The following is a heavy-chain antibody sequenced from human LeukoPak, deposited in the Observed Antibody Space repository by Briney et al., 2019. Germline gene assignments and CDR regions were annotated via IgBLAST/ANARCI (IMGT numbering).Heavy chain of an antibody. CDR2: INQDVSEL. J-gene: IGHJ4*02. D-gene: IGHD2-2*01. Sequence: GGSLRLSCAASGFSFSSYWMTWVRQAPGKGLEWVANINQDVSELYYVDSVKGRFTISRDNAKNSLYLQMNSLRAEDTAVYYCARDNTPAVDYWGQGTLVTVSS. V-gene: IGHV3-7*01. CDR3: ARDNTPAVDY. CDR1: GFSFSSYW.